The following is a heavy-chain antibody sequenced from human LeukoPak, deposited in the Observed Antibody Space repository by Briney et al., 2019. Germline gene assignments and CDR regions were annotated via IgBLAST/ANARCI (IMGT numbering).Heavy chain of an antibody. CDR1: GYTFTSYA. J-gene: IGHJ6*02. D-gene: IGHD2-2*01. CDR3: ARDIVVVPAAKGVRYYYGMDV. CDR2: INAGNGNT. V-gene: IGHV1-3*01. Sequence: ASVKVSCKASGYTFTSYAMHWVRQAPGQRLEWMGWINAGNGNTKYSQKFQGRVTITRDTSASTAYMELSSLRSEGTAVYYCARDIVVVPAAKGVRYYYGMDVWGQGTTVTVSS.